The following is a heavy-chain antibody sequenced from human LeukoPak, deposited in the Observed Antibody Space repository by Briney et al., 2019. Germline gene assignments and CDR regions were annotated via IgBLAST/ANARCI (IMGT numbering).Heavy chain of an antibody. CDR1: GFTFDDYA. D-gene: IGHD5-18*01. J-gene: IGHJ4*02. Sequence: GGSLRLSCAASGFTFDDYAMHWVRQAPGKGLEWVSGISWNSGSIGYADSVKGRFTISRDNAKNSLYLQMNSLRAEDTALYYCAKVGDTAMVLDYWGRGTLVTVSS. V-gene: IGHV3-9*01. CDR3: AKVGDTAMVLDY. CDR2: ISWNSGSI.